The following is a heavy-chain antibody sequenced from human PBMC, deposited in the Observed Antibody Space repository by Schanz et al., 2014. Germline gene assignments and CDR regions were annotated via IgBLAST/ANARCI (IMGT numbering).Heavy chain of an antibody. Sequence: EVQLVESGGGLIQPGGSLRLSCAASGFTFSSYVMSWVRQAPGKGLEWVSGISATGGFTYYVDSVKGRFTVSRDNSDNTLFLQMSSLRAEDMAVYYCAKDRHPGYSSRLIDAFDVWGQGTLVTVSA. CDR3: AKDRHPGYSSRLIDAFDV. J-gene: IGHJ3*01. CDR2: ISATGGFT. D-gene: IGHD6-13*01. CDR1: GFTFSSYV. V-gene: IGHV3-23*04.